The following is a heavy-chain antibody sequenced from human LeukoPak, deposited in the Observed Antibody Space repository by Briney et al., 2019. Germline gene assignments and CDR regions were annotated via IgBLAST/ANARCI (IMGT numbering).Heavy chain of an antibody. CDR1: GGSISSSSYY. CDR2: IYYSGST. J-gene: IGHJ6*03. D-gene: IGHD6-13*01. CDR3: ARASYSSSWTRGYYYYYMDV. V-gene: IGHV4-39*07. Sequence: SSETLSLTCTVSGGSISSSSYYWGWIRQPPGKGLEWIGSIYYSGSTYYNPSLKSRVTISVDTSKNQFSLKLSSVTAADTAVYYCARASYSSSWTRGYYYYYMDVWGKGTTVTVSS.